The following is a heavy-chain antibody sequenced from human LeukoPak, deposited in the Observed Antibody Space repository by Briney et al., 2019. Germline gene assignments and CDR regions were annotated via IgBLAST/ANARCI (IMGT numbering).Heavy chain of an antibody. J-gene: IGHJ6*03. D-gene: IGHD3-16*01. V-gene: IGHV3-74*01. CDR3: ANGGFRLYYIDV. CDR1: GFTFSNYW. Sequence: PGGSLRLSCAASGFTFSNYWMHWVRQAPGKGLVWVSRINTDGSSTNYADSVKGRFTISRDNAKNTVYLQMNSLRAEDTAVYYCANGGFRLYYIDVWGKGTTVTVSS. CDR2: INTDGSST.